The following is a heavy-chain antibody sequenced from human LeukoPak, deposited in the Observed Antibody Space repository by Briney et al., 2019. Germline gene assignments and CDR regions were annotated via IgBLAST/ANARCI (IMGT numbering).Heavy chain of an antibody. J-gene: IGHJ4*02. V-gene: IGHV4-30-2*01. Sequence: SQTLSLTCAVSGGSISSGGYSWSWIRQPPGKGLEWIGYIYHSGSTYYNPSLKSRVTISVDRSMNQFSLKLSSVTAADTAVYYCARGSSSPFDYWGQGTLVTVSS. D-gene: IGHD6-13*01. CDR2: IYHSGST. CDR1: GGSISSGGYS. CDR3: ARGSSSPFDY.